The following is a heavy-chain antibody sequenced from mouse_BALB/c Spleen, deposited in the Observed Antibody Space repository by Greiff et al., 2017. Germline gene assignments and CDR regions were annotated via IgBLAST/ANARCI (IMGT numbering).Heavy chain of an antibody. Sequence: EVKVVESGGGLVQPGGSLKLSCAASGFTFSSYTMSWVRQTPEKRLEWVAYISNGGGSTYYPDTVKGRFTISRDNAKNTLYLQMSSLKSEDTAMYYCARHPMITDWYFDVWGAGTTVTVSS. V-gene: IGHV5-12-2*01. J-gene: IGHJ1*01. CDR3: ARHPMITDWYFDV. D-gene: IGHD2-4*01. CDR1: GFTFSSYT. CDR2: ISNGGGST.